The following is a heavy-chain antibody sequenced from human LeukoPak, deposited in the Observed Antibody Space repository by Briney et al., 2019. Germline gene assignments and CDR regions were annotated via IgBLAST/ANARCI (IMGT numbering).Heavy chain of an antibody. V-gene: IGHV4-59*08. CDR3: ARRYRNWSDEDDAFDS. Sequence: SETLSLTCTVSGGSISSYYWSWIRQRPGTGLEWNGYIYYSGSTNYNPSLKSRVTISVDTSKNQFSLKLSSVTAADTAVYYCARRYRNWSDEDDAFDSWGQGTMVTVSS. D-gene: IGHD1-20*01. CDR1: GGSISSYY. J-gene: IGHJ3*02. CDR2: IYYSGST.